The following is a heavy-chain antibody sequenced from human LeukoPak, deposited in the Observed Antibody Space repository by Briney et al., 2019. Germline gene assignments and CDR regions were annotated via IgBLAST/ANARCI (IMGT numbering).Heavy chain of an antibody. V-gene: IGHV1-69*13. D-gene: IGHD6-13*01. CDR2: IIPIFGTA. J-gene: IGHJ4*02. CDR3: ANPLLIAAAGKGY. CDR1: GGTFSSYA. Sequence: SVKVSCKASGGTFSSYAISWVRQAPGQGLEWMGGIIPIFGTANYAQKFQGRVTITADESTSTAYMELSSLRSEDTAVYYCANPLLIAAAGKGYWGQGTLVTVSS.